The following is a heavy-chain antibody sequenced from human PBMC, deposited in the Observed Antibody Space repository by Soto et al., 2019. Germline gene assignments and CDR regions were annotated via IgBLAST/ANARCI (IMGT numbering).Heavy chain of an antibody. CDR2: INSDGSTT. J-gene: IGHJ4*02. Sequence: PGGSLRLSCATSGFTFSSYGMNWVRQAPGRGLVWVSRINSDGSTTSYADSVKGRFTISRDNAKNTLYLQMNSLRAEDTAVYYCARGPFYGSSWGQGTLVTVSS. V-gene: IGHV3-74*01. D-gene: IGHD6-13*01. CDR3: ARGPFYGSS. CDR1: GFTFSSYG.